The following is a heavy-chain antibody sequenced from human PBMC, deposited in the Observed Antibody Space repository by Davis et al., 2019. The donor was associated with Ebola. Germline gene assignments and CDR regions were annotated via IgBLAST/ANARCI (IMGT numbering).Heavy chain of an antibody. Sequence: LSLTCTVSGGSINSGAYYWSWIRQLPGKGLEWVGYIYYSGTTYYHPSLKSRLTISIDTSKNQFSLKLSSVTAADTAVYYCAREQSRYFDSWGQGSLVTVSS. D-gene: IGHD4-11*01. J-gene: IGHJ4*02. CDR1: GGSINSGAYY. CDR2: IYYSGTT. V-gene: IGHV4-31*03. CDR3: AREQSRYFDS.